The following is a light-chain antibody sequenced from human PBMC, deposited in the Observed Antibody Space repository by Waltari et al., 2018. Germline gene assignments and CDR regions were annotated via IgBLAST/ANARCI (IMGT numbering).Light chain of an antibody. CDR3: QHRGTWPLS. Sequence: EIVLTQSPATLPIPPGERSTLACMASQSVNKYLAWYQQRPGQAPRPPIYDASNRATGIPARFSGSGSGTEFTLTISSLEPEDFALYYCQHRGTWPLSFGPGTTV. CDR1: QSVNKY. V-gene: IGKV3-11*01. J-gene: IGKJ3*01. CDR2: DAS.